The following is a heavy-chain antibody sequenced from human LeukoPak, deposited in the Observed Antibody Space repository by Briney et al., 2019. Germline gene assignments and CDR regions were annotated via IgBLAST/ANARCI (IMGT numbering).Heavy chain of an antibody. CDR3: AKALWPLGDY. CDR1: GGSISSSIYY. CDR2: ISGSGGST. J-gene: IGHJ4*02. D-gene: IGHD5-18*01. Sequence: HSSETLSLTCIVSGGSISSSIYYWGWIRQPPGKGLEWVSAISGSGGSTYYADSVKGRFTISRDNSKNTLYLQMNSLRAEDTAVYYCAKALWPLGDYWGQGTLVTVSS. V-gene: IGHV3-23*01.